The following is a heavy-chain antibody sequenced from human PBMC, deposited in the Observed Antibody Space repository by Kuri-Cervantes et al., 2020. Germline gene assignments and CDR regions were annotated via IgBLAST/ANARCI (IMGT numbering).Heavy chain of an antibody. D-gene: IGHD1-26*01. J-gene: IGHJ6*02. CDR1: GFTFDDYA. Sequence: SLKISCAASGFTFDDYAMHWVRQSPGKGLEWVSGITWNSDTIDYADSVKGRFTISRDNSKNTLYLQMNSLRAEDTAVYYCAKDCRLVGATRCAYYGMDVWGQGTTVTVSS. CDR3: AKDCRLVGATRCAYYGMDV. V-gene: IGHV3-9*01. CDR2: ITWNSDTI.